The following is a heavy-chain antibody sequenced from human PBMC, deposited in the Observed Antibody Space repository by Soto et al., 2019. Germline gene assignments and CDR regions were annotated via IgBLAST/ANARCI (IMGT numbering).Heavy chain of an antibody. D-gene: IGHD3-22*01. V-gene: IGHV3-23*01. CDR2: ISGSGGST. CDR3: ARITMIVVVIPVPLRSGYFDY. CDR1: GFTFSSYA. Sequence: PGGSLRLSCAASGFTFSSYAMSWVRQAPGKGLEWVSAISGSGGSTYYADSVKGRFTISRDNSKNTLYLQMNSLRAEDTAVYYCARITMIVVVIPVPLRSGYFDYWGPGTLVNVSS. J-gene: IGHJ4*02.